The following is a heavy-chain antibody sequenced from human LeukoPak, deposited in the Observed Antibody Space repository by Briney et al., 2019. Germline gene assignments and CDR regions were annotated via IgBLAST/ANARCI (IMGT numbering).Heavy chain of an antibody. J-gene: IGHJ4*02. CDR1: GFTFSNYA. V-gene: IGHV3-23*01. CDR3: AKDLEEAVAGTWDY. D-gene: IGHD6-19*01. Sequence: GGSLRLSCAASGFTFSNYAMTWVRQVPGKGLEWVSIISGSGGSTYYADSVKGRFTISRDNSKNTLYLQMNSLRAEDTAVYYCAKDLEEAVAGTWDYWGQGTLVTVSS. CDR2: ISGSGGST.